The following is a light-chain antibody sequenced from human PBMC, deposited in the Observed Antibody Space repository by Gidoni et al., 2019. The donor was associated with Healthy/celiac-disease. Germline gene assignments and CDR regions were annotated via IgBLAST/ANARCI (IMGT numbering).Light chain of an antibody. J-gene: IGKJ2*01. CDR1: QSVSSN. Sequence: DIVMTQSPATLSVSPGERATLSCRASQSVSSNLAWYQQKPGQAPRLLIYGASTRATGIPARFSGSGSGTEFTLTISRLQSEDFAVYYCQQYNNWHTFGQGTKLEIK. V-gene: IGKV3-15*01. CDR2: GAS. CDR3: QQYNNWHT.